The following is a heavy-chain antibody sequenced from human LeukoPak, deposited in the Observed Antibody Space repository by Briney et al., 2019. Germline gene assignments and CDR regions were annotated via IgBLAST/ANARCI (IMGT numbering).Heavy chain of an antibody. CDR1: GYTFTNYG. V-gene: IGHV1-18*01. Sequence: ASVKVSCKASGYTFTNYGISWVRQAPGQGLEWMGWISAYNGNTNYAQKLQGRVTMTTDTSTSTAYMELRSLRSDDTAVYYCARDQITFGGVIVDYWGQGTLVTVSS. J-gene: IGHJ4*02. CDR3: ARDQITFGGVIVDY. CDR2: ISAYNGNT. D-gene: IGHD3-16*02.